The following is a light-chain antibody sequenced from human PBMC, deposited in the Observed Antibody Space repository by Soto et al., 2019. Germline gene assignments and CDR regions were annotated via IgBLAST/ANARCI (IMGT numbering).Light chain of an antibody. Sequence: IVMTQSPGTLSVSPGERVTLSCRASQSVRNNLAWYQQKPGQGPRLIIYDASTRATGIPARFSGSGSGTEFTLTISSLQSEDFAVYFCQQYNNWPPITFGQGTRLEIK. V-gene: IGKV3-15*01. J-gene: IGKJ5*01. CDR2: DAS. CDR3: QQYNNWPPIT. CDR1: QSVRNN.